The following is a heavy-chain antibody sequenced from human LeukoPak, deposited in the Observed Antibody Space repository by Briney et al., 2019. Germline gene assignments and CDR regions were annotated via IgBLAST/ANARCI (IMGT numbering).Heavy chain of an antibody. CDR1: GYTFITYY. CDR2: INPSGGST. D-gene: IGHD4-23*01. V-gene: IGHV1-46*01. CDR3: AKGGRDYGDSSGTD. J-gene: IGHJ4*02. Sequence: ASVKVSCKASGYTFITYYMHWVRQAPGQGLEWMGIINPSGGSTTYAQMFQGRVILTRDTFTRTVYMELYSLRSEDTAVYYCAKGGRDYGDSSGTDWGQGTLVTVSS.